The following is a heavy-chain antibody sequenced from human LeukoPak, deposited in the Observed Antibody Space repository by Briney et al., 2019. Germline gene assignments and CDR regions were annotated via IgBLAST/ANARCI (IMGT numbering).Heavy chain of an antibody. CDR2: IYYSVST. Sequence: SETLSLTCTVSGGSISSSSYYWGWIRQPPGKGLEWIGSIYYSVSTYYNPSLKSRVTISVDTSKNQFSLKLSSVTAADTAVYYCARLLLRYPDYWGQGTLVTVSS. CDR1: GGSISSSSYY. V-gene: IGHV4-39*01. CDR3: ARLLLRYPDY. J-gene: IGHJ4*02. D-gene: IGHD1-1*01.